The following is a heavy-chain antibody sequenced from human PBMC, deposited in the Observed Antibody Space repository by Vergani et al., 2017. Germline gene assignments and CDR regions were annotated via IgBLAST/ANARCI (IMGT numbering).Heavy chain of an antibody. CDR3: ARSKGRDYLDXFDY. V-gene: IGHV3-21*01. D-gene: IGHD4/OR15-4a*01. J-gene: IGHJ4*02. Sequence: EVQLVESGGGLVKPGGSLRLSCAASGFTFSSYSMNWVRQAPGKGLEWVSSISSSSSYIYYADSVKGRFTISRDNAKNSLYLQMNSLRAEDTAVYYCARSKGRDYLDXFDYWGQGTLVTVSS. CDR1: GFTFSSYS. CDR2: ISSSSSYI.